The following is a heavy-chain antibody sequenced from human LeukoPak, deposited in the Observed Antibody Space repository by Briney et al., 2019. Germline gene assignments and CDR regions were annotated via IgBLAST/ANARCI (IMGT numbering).Heavy chain of an antibody. Sequence: SETLSLTCTVSGGSISSSSYYWGWIRQPPGKGLEWIGSIYYSGSTYYNPSLKSRVTISVDTSKNQFSLKLSSVTAADTAVYYCARSRMYYYVLFDYWGQGTLVSVSS. CDR1: GGSISSSSYY. V-gene: IGHV4-39*07. CDR2: IYYSGST. CDR3: ARSRMYYYVLFDY. J-gene: IGHJ4*02. D-gene: IGHD3-10*02.